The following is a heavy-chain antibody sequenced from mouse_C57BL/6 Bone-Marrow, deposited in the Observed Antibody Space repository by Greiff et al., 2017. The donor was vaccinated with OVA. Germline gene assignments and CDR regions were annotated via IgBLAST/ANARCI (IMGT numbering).Heavy chain of an antibody. D-gene: IGHD3-1*01. CDR2: IWSGGST. J-gene: IGHJ3*01. Sequence: VKLVESGPGLVQPSQSLSITCTVSGFSLTSYGVHWVRQSPGKGLEWLGVIWSGGSTDYNAAFISRLSISKDNSKSQVFFKMNSLQADDTALYFRARNWAWTVPFAYWGQGALVTVSA. CDR3: ARNWAWTVPFAY. V-gene: IGHV2-2*01. CDR1: GFSLTSYG.